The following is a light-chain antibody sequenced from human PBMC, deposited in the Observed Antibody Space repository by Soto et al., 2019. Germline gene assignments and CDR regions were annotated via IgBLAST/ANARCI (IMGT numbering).Light chain of an antibody. J-gene: IGKJ1*01. CDR1: QSVSST. CDR3: QQYNNWPWT. V-gene: IGKV3-15*01. CDR2: GAS. Sequence: ERVMTQSPATLSVSPGEKVTLSCRASQSVSSTLAWYQQKPGQAPRLLIYGASARATGFPARFSASGSGTEFTLTISSLQSEDFAVYYCQQYNNWPWTFGRGTKVDIK.